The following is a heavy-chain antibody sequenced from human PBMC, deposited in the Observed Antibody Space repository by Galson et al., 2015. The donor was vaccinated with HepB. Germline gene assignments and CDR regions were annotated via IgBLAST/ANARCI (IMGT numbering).Heavy chain of an antibody. V-gene: IGHV1-18*01. CDR2: ISAYNDNT. CDR3: VLSRDAYNWGY. D-gene: IGHD5-24*01. J-gene: IGHJ4*02. CDR1: GGTFRNYA. Sequence: SVKVSCKASGGTFRNYAISWVRQAPGQGLEWMGWISAYNDNTNYAQKLQGRVTMTTDTSTRTAYMELRSLRSDDTAVYYFVLSRDAYNWGYWGQGTLVTVSS.